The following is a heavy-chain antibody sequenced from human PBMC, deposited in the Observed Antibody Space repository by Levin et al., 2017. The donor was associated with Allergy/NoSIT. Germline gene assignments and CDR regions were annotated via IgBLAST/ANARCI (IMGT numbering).Heavy chain of an antibody. CDR2: IFYTGST. V-gene: IGHV4-61*01. CDR3: ARELVLRNYFDY. J-gene: IGHJ4*02. Sequence: PSETLSLTCTVSGGSVSIGSYYWSWIRQPPGKGLEWIGCIFYTGSTNYNPSFKSRVTISVDTSKNQFSLNLRSLTAADTAVYYCARELVLRNYFDYWGQGTLVTVSS. D-gene: IGHD4-17*01. CDR1: GGSVSIGSYY.